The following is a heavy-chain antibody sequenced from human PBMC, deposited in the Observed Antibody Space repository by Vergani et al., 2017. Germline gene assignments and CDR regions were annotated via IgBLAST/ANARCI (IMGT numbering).Heavy chain of an antibody. V-gene: IGHV3-21*01. CDR3: ARDSGYGDGVGYFDY. CDR2: ISSSSSYI. Sequence: EVQLVESGGGLVKPGGSLRLSCAASGFTFSSYSMNWVRQAPGKGLEWVSSISSSSSYIYYADSVKGRFTLSRDNAKNSLYLQMNSLRAEDTAVYYCARDSGYGDGVGYFDYWGQGTLVTVSS. CDR1: GFTFSSYS. D-gene: IGHD4-17*01. J-gene: IGHJ4*02.